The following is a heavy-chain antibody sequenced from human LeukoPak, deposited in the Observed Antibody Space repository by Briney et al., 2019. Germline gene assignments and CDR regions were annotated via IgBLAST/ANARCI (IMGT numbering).Heavy chain of an antibody. CDR2: INGDGRNI. CDR1: GFTFSSYW. J-gene: IGHJ6*02. D-gene: IGHD3-9*01. CDR3: TRDLMDYDVSTGLHHYYMDV. V-gene: IGHV3-74*01. Sequence: GGSLRLSCVASGFTFSSYWMHWVRQDPRKGLVWVSRINGDGRNINYADSVRGRFTISKDNAKNTLYLQMNTLRVEDTAVYYCTRDLMDYDVSTGLHHYYMDVWGQGTTVTVSS.